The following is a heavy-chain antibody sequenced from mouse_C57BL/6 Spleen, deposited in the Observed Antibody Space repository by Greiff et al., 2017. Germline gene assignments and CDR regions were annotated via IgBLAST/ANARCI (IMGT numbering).Heavy chain of an antibody. J-gene: IGHJ2*01. D-gene: IGHD1-1*01. V-gene: IGHV3-6*01. CDR2: ISYDGSN. Sequence: EVKLQESGPGLVKPSQSLSLTCSVTGYSITSGYYWNWLRQFPGNKLEWMGYISYDGSNNYNPSLKNRISITRDTSKNQFFLKLKSVTTEDTATYYCAKLPYYYGSQYYFDYWGQGTTLTVSS. CDR1: GYSITSGYY. CDR3: AKLPYYYGSQYYFDY.